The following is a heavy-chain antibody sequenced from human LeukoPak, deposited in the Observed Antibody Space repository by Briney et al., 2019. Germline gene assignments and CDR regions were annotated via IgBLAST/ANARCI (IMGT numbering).Heavy chain of an antibody. Sequence: SQTLSLTCTISGGSISSGSYYWSWIRQPAGKGLEWIGRIYTSGSTNYNPSLKSRVTISVDTSKNQFSLKLSSVTAADTAVYYCARSTYYDFWSGYFDYWGQGTLVTVSS. CDR3: ARSTYYDFWSGYFDY. CDR2: IYTSGST. V-gene: IGHV4-61*02. D-gene: IGHD3-3*01. CDR1: GGSISSGSYY. J-gene: IGHJ4*02.